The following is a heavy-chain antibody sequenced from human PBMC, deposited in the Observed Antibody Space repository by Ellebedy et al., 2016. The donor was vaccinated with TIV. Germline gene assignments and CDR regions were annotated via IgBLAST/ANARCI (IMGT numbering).Heavy chain of an antibody. CDR1: GFTVSSSY. V-gene: IGHV3-53*01. J-gene: IGHJ4*02. Sequence: GESLKISCAASGFTVSSSYMSWVRQAPGKGLEWVSVIYSGGSTYYADSVKGRFTISRDNSKSTLYLQMNNLRAEDTAVYYCAKGSVGSTYYFDSWGQGALVTVSS. D-gene: IGHD1-26*01. CDR2: IYSGGST. CDR3: AKGSVGSTYYFDS.